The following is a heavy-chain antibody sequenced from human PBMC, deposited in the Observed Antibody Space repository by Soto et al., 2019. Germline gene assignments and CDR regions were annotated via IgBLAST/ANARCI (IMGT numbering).Heavy chain of an antibody. D-gene: IGHD2-15*01. CDR1: GYTFTSYD. Sequence: EASVKVSCKASGYTFTSYDISWVRQAPGQGLEWMGWISAYNGNTNYAQKLQGRVTMTTDTSTSTAYMELRSLRSDDTAVYYCARDMVAATFDWFDPWGQGTLVTVSS. CDR3: ARDMVAATFDWFDP. V-gene: IGHV1-18*01. CDR2: ISAYNGNT. J-gene: IGHJ5*02.